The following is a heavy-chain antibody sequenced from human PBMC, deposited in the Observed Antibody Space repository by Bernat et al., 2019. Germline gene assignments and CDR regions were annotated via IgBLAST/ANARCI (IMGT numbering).Heavy chain of an antibody. V-gene: IGHV3-66*01. CDR3: ARDEGGYDSSLLGY. CDR2: IYSGGST. CDR1: GFTVSSNY. J-gene: IGHJ4*02. D-gene: IGHD3-22*01. Sequence: EVQLVESGGGLVKPGGSLRLSCAASGFTVSSNYMSWVRQAPGKGLEWVSVIYSGGSTYYADSVKGRFTISRDNSKNTLYLQMNSLRAEDTAVYYCARDEGGYDSSLLGYWGQGTLVTVSS.